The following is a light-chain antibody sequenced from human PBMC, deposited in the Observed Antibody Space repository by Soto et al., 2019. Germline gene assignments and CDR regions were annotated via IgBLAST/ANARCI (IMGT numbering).Light chain of an antibody. J-gene: IGKJ3*01. CDR2: GAT. V-gene: IGKV3-20*01. CDR1: QSVDSNY. CDR3: QVYGRPSLLT. Sequence: IVLTQSPGTVSLSPGERATLSCRASQSVDSNYLAWYQQRHGQAPGLLIYGATTRAAGVPDRFSGSGSGADFTLTISGLEPEDFAVYICQVYGRPSLLTFGPGTKVDF.